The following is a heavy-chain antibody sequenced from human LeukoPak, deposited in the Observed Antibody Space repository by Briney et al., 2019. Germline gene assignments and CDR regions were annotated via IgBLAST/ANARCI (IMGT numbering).Heavy chain of an antibody. Sequence: PGGSLRLSCVASGLNFGNYWMDWVRQAPGKGLEWVGNINQDGSAKNYVDSVKDRFTISRDNAEKSLYLHMNSLRAEDTAIYYCARDFESWGQGTLVTVSS. V-gene: IGHV3-7*03. CDR1: GLNFGNYW. CDR2: INQDGSAK. CDR3: ARDFES. J-gene: IGHJ4*02.